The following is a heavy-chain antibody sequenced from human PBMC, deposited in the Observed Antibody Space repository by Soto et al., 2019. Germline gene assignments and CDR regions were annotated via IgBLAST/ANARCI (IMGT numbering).Heavy chain of an antibody. CDR1: GFTFSSYA. CDR2: ISYDGSNK. D-gene: IGHD2-2*02. CDR3: ARAFYGYCSSTSCYILYYYGMDV. J-gene: IGHJ6*02. V-gene: IGHV3-30-3*01. Sequence: GGSLRLSCAASGFTFSSYAMHWVRQAPGKGLEWVAVISYDGSNKYYADSVKGRFTISRDNSKNTLYLQMNSLRAEDTAVYYCARAFYGYCSSTSCYILYYYGMDVWGQGTTVTVSS.